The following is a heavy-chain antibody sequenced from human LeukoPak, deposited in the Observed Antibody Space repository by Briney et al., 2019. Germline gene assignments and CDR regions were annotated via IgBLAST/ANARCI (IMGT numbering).Heavy chain of an antibody. CDR3: ARDYDSSGYYAFQH. CDR2: INGDGSSI. Sequence: GGSLRLSCAASGFTFSRYWMRWVRQAPGRGLVWVSRINGDGSSIRYVDSVKGRFTNSRDNAKNTLYLQMNSLRAEDTAVYYCARDYDSSGYYAFQHWGQGTLVTVSS. D-gene: IGHD3-22*01. V-gene: IGHV3-74*01. J-gene: IGHJ1*01. CDR1: GFTFSRYW.